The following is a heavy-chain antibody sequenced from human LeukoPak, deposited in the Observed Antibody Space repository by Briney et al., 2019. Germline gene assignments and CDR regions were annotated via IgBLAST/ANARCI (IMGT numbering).Heavy chain of an antibody. CDR1: GYTFTGYY. CDR3: ARVNGLPAAFDI. CDR2: INPNSGGT. V-gene: IGHV1-2*02. Sequence: ASVKVSCKASGYTFTGYYIHWVRQAPGQGLEWMGWINPNSGGTNYAQKFQGRVTMTRDTSISTAYMELSRLRSDDTAVYYCARVNGLPAAFDIWGQGTMVTVSS. J-gene: IGHJ3*02.